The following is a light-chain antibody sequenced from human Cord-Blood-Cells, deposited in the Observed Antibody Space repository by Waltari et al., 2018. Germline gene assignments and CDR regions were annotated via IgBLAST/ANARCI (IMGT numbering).Light chain of an antibody. Sequence: QSALTQPPSASGSPGHSVTISAPRTSSDVGRYNYLPWYPQHTGKAPKLMIYEVSKRPSGVPDRFSGSKSGNTASLTVSGLQAEDEADYYCSSYAGSNNLVFGGGTKLTVL. CDR2: EVS. V-gene: IGLV2-8*01. CDR3: SSYAGSNNLV. J-gene: IGLJ3*02. CDR1: SSDVGRYNY.